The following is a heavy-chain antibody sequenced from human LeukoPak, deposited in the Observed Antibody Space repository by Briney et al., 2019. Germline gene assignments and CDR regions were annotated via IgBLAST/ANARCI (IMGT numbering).Heavy chain of an antibody. Sequence: PGGSLRLSCAASGFTFSSYWMSWVRQAPGKGLEWVANIRQDGREKYYVDSVKGQFTISRDNAKNSLYLQMTSLRAEDTAVYYCARENRSTSCCFDYWGQGTLVTVSS. D-gene: IGHD2-2*01. CDR2: IRQDGREK. V-gene: IGHV3-7*01. J-gene: IGHJ4*02. CDR3: ARENRSTSCCFDY. CDR1: GFTFSSYW.